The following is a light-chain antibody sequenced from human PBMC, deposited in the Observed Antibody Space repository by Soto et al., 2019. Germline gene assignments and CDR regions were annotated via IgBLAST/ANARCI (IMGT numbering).Light chain of an antibody. CDR3: QTWGTGNWL. Sequence: QPVLTQSPSASASLGASVKLTCTLSSGHSSYAIAWHQQQPEKGPRYLMKLNSDGSHSKGDGIPDRFSGSSSGAERYLTISNLQSDDEADYYCQTWGTGNWLFGGGTKVTVL. CDR1: SGHSSYA. V-gene: IGLV4-69*01. CDR2: LNSDGSH. J-gene: IGLJ3*02.